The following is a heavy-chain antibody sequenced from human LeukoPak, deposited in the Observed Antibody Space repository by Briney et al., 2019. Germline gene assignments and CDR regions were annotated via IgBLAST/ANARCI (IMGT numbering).Heavy chain of an antibody. Sequence: PGGSLTLSCAASGFTFTSYWMHWVRQAPGKGRVWVSLINSDGSTTKYADSVKGRFTMTRDNANNTLYLEMNSLRGEDTAVYYCATGGSSGWYHFEYWGQGTLVTVSS. CDR2: INSDGSTT. CDR1: GFTFTSYW. J-gene: IGHJ4*02. V-gene: IGHV3-74*03. D-gene: IGHD6-19*01. CDR3: ATGGSSGWYHFEY.